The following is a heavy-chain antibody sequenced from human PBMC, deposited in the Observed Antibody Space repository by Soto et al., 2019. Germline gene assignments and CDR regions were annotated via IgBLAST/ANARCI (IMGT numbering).Heavy chain of an antibody. CDR2: ISAYNGNT. D-gene: IGHD3-9*01. Sequence: GASVTVSCKASGCTFTSYGISWVRQAPGQGLEWMGWISAYNGNTNYAQKLQGRVTMTTDTSTSTAYMELRSLRSDDTAVYYCAREGRYFVWAHWFDPWGQGNLGSVAS. J-gene: IGHJ5*02. CDR1: GCTFTSYG. V-gene: IGHV1-18*01. CDR3: AREGRYFVWAHWFDP.